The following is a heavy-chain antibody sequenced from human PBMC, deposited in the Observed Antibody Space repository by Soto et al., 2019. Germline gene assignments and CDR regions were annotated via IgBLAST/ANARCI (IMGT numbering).Heavy chain of an antibody. V-gene: IGHV2-5*02. Sequence: QITLKESGPTLVKPTQTLTLTCTFSGFSLSTSGVGVGWIRQPPGKALEWLALIYWDDDKRYSPSLKSRLTITQDTSKNQVVLRMTNMDPVDTATYYCAHSPPPTVTTSAEYFQHWGQGTLVTVSS. D-gene: IGHD4-17*01. CDR2: IYWDDDK. CDR3: AHSPPPTVTTSAEYFQH. CDR1: GFSLSTSGVG. J-gene: IGHJ1*01.